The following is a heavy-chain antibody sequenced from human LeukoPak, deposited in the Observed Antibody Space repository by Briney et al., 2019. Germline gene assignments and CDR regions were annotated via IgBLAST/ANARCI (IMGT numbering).Heavy chain of an antibody. D-gene: IGHD6-13*01. V-gene: IGHV4-59*08. CDR1: GGSISSYY. CDR2: IYYSGST. Sequence: PSETLSLTCTVSGGSISSYYWSWIRQPPGKGLEWVGYIYYSGSTNYNPSLKSRVTISVDTSKNQFSLKLSSVTAADTAVYYCAGGGSSSWYFDYWGQGTLVTVSS. CDR3: AGGGSSSWYFDY. J-gene: IGHJ4*02.